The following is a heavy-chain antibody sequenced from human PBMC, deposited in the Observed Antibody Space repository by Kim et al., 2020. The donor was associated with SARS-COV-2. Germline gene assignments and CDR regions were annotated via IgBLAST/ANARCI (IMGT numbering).Heavy chain of an antibody. CDR3: ARGPERLVTFDY. D-gene: IGHD3-9*01. CDR1: GGTFSSYA. J-gene: IGHJ4*02. V-gene: IGHV1-69*13. CDR2: IIPIFGTA. Sequence: SVKVSCKASGGTFSSYAISWVRQAPGQGLEWMGGIIPIFGTANYAQKFQGRVTITADESTSTAYMELSSLRSEDTAVYYCARGPERLVTFDYWGQGTLVTVSS.